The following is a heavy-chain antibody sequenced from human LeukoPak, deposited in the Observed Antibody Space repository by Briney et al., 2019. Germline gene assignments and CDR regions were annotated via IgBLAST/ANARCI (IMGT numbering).Heavy chain of an antibody. Sequence: PGGSLRLSCAASGFTFSSYAMSWVRQAPGKGLEWVSAISGSGTNTYSADSVKGRFTISRDNSNNTLYLQMDSLRAEDTAVYYCAKEIAAAGTRDYWGQGTLVTVSS. CDR1: GFTFSSYA. CDR3: AKEIAAAGTRDY. D-gene: IGHD6-13*01. V-gene: IGHV3-23*01. CDR2: ISGSGTNT. J-gene: IGHJ4*02.